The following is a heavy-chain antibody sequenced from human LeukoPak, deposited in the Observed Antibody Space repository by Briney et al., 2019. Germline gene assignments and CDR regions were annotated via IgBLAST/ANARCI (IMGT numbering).Heavy chain of an antibody. D-gene: IGHD6-19*01. CDR1: GDSLSGLPYS. V-gene: IGHV4-39*01. J-gene: IGHJ4*02. Sequence: PSETLSLTCTVSGDSLSGLPYSWGWVRQSPGKGLEWIAYMYYDEHTYYNPSLKSRVTISVDTSKMQFSLSLSSVTAADTATYYCVRYRSTSYRFDNWGQGTLVTVSS. CDR2: MYYDEHT. CDR3: VRYRSTSYRFDN.